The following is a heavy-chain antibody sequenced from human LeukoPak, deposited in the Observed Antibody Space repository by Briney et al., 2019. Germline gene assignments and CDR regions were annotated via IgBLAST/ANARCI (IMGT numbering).Heavy chain of an antibody. J-gene: IGHJ6*04. CDR2: IHSSEGT. V-gene: IGHV4-59*08. D-gene: IGHD4-17*01. CDR3: ARHVYGKGMYV. CDR1: GDSFSGYY. Sequence: PSETLSLTCTVSGDSFSGYYWGWIRQPPGKGLECLGYIHSSEGTAYNPSLRSRLTISIDTSKNQFSLTLSSVTAAGTAVYYCARHVYGKGMYVWGKGTTVTVSS.